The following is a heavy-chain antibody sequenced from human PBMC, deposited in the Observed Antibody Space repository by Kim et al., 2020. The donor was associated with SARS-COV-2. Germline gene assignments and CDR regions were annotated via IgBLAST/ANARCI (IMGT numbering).Heavy chain of an antibody. Sequence: SETLSLTCTVSGGSISSGGYYWSWIRQHPGKGLEWIGYIYYSGSTYYNPSLKSRVTISVDTSKNQFSLKLSSVTAADTAVYYCARGGAQIPRDYDFWSGYSYGMDVWGQGTTVTVSS. CDR3: ARGGAQIPRDYDFWSGYSYGMDV. D-gene: IGHD3-3*01. CDR2: IYYSGST. CDR1: GGSISSGGYY. V-gene: IGHV4-31*03. J-gene: IGHJ6*02.